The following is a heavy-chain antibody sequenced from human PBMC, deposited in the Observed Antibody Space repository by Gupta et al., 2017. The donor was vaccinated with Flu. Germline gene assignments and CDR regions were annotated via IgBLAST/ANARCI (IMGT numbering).Heavy chain of an antibody. D-gene: IGHD6-19*01. CDR3: TKDQVSRGYIAVADAMDD. Sequence: GKGLEWVSAISGSGSSVYYADSVSGRFTTSRDNSRNTLYMEMRSLRAEDTALYYCTKDQVSRGYIAVADAMDDWGQGTLVTVSS. CDR2: ISGSGSSV. J-gene: IGHJ4*02. V-gene: IGHV3-23*01.